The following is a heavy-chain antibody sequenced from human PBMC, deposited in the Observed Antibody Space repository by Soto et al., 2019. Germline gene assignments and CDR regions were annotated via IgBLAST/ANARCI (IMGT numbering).Heavy chain of an antibody. D-gene: IGHD3-3*01. J-gene: IGHJ4*02. CDR2: IYSNGGT. CDR3: ARVLSGIDY. CDR1: GFIVSSNH. V-gene: IGHV3-53*01. Sequence: GGSLRLSCAASGFIVSSNHMIWVRQAPGKGLEWASLIYSNGGTYYADSVKGRFIISRDNSKNTLHLQMNSLRVEDTAVYYCARVLSGIDYWGQGTLVTVSS.